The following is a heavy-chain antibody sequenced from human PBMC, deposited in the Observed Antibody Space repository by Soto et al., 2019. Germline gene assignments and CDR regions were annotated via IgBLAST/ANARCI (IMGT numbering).Heavy chain of an antibody. J-gene: IGHJ4*02. D-gene: IGHD2-15*01. CDR3: SRDSAGYCSTTTRCGHFDY. V-gene: IGHV1-69*01. CDR1: GASFNSFA. CDR2: IISSPGPA. Sequence: QVQLEQAGAEVKKPGSSVKVSCKASGASFNSFALSWVRQAPGPGREWMGGIISSPGPATYALKLQGRGTITADEDATAGYMDLSNRRSEDTAADLYSRDSAGYCSTTTRCGHFDYWGQGTLVTVSS.